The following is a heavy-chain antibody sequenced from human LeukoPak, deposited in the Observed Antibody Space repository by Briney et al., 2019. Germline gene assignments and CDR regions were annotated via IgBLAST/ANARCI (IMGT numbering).Heavy chain of an antibody. D-gene: IGHD1-1*01. V-gene: IGHV4-31*03. J-gene: IGHJ4*02. CDR3: ARDNGTRPDY. CDR2: IYYSGST. CDR1: RGSVSSGGYY. Sequence: PSETLSLTCTVSRGSVSSGGYYWSWIRQHPGTGLEWIGYIYYSGSTFYNPSLKSRLTISLDTSENQFSLNLRAVTAADTAVYFCARDNGTRPDYWGQGTLVTVSS.